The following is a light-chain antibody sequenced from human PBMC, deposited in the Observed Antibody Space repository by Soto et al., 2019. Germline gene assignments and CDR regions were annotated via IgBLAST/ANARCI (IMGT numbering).Light chain of an antibody. CDR2: DAS. Sequence: EIVLTQSPATQSLSPGERATRACRASQSVSNYLAWYQQKPGQAPRLLIYDASNRATDIPARFSGSGSGTDFTLTISSLEPEDFAVYYCQQRSNWPPFTFGQGTRLEIK. CDR1: QSVSNY. CDR3: QQRSNWPPFT. J-gene: IGKJ5*01. V-gene: IGKV3-11*01.